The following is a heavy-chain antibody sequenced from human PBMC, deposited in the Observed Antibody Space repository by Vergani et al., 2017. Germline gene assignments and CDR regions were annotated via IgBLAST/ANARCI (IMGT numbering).Heavy chain of an antibody. CDR1: GGSISSSSYY. D-gene: IGHD2-15*01. Sequence: QLQLQESGPGLVKPSETLSLTCTVSGGSISSSSYYWGWIRQPPGKGLEWIGSIYYSGSTYYNPSLKSRVTISVDTSKNQFSLKLSSVTAADTAVYYCARRVVVVAATTFDAFDIWGQGTMVTVSS. J-gene: IGHJ3*02. V-gene: IGHV4-39*01. CDR2: IYYSGST. CDR3: ARRVVVVAATTFDAFDI.